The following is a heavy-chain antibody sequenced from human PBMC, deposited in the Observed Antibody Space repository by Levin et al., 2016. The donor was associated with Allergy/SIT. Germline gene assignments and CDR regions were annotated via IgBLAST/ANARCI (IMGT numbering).Heavy chain of an antibody. CDR2: INSGGTT. Sequence: GESLKISCAASAFTFSSSNMGWVRQAPGKGLEWVSTINSGGTTQYIDSVRGRFTISRDNAKNTLYLLMNSLRAEDTAVYYCAKEMGGFRYGSFESWGQGTVVTVSS. CDR1: AFTFSSSN. V-gene: IGHV3-23*01. J-gene: IGHJ4*02. D-gene: IGHD5-18*01. CDR3: AKEMGGFRYGSFES.